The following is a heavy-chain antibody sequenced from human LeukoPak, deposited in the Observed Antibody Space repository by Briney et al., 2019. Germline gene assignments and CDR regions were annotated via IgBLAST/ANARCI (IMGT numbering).Heavy chain of an antibody. Sequence: GGSLRLSCAASGFTFSDYYMSWIRQAPGKGLEWVSYISSSGSTIYYADSVKGRFTISRDNAKNSLYLQMNSLRAEDTAVYYCARGLGYCSSTSCYPGWFDPWGQGTLATVSS. CDR2: ISSSGSTI. CDR1: GFTFSDYY. J-gene: IGHJ5*02. CDR3: ARGLGYCSSTSCYPGWFDP. V-gene: IGHV3-11*01. D-gene: IGHD2-2*01.